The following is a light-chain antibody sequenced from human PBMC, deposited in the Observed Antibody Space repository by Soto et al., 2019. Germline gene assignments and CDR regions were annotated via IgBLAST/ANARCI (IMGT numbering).Light chain of an antibody. J-gene: IGKJ4*01. CDR1: HRVNTY. CDR2: DAS. CDR3: QQYNNWPLT. Sequence: EILMTQSPATLSVSPGERATLSCRASHRVNTYLAWYQQRLGQAPRLLIYDASTRATGIPARFSGSGSGTEFTLTISSLQSEDFAVYYCQQYNNWPLTFGGGTKVEIK. V-gene: IGKV3-15*01.